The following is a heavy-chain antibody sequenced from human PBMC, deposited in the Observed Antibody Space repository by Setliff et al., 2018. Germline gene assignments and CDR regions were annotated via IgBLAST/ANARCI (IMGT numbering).Heavy chain of an antibody. Sequence: KTSETLSLTCTVSAGSISSSSYYWGWIRQPPGKGLEWIATIHYSGSTYYNPSLKSRVTTSVDTSKNQFSLKLSSVTAADTAAYYCARQGRKSDSRGYYYWTDFDYWGQGALVTVSS. CDR2: IHYSGST. CDR3: ARQGRKSDSRGYYYWTDFDY. J-gene: IGHJ4*02. D-gene: IGHD3-22*01. CDR1: AGSISSSSYY. V-gene: IGHV4-39*01.